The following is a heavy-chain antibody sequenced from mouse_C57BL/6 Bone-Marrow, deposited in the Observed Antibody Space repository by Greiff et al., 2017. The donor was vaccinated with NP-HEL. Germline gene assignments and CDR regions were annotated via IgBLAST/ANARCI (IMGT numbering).Heavy chain of an antibody. CDR1: GYAFSSSW. Sequence: QVQLQQSGPELVKPGASVQISCKASGYAFSSSWMNWVKQRPGKGLEWIGRIYPGDGDTNYNGKFKGKATLTADKSSSTAYMQLSSLTSEDSAVYFCAVWDEAYWGQGTLVTVSA. D-gene: IGHD4-1*01. J-gene: IGHJ3*01. CDR2: IYPGDGDT. CDR3: AVWDEAY. V-gene: IGHV1-82*01.